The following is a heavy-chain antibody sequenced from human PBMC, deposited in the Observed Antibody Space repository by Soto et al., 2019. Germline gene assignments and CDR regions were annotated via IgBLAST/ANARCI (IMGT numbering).Heavy chain of an antibody. V-gene: IGHV4-59*01. Sequence: PSETLSLTXTVSGGSINNYYWSWIRQPPGKGLEWIGYIYYSGTTTYNPSLKSRVTISVDTSKNQFSLKLSSVTAADPAVYYCARENLRSRMDVWGQGTTVTVSS. CDR3: ARENLRSRMDV. CDR2: IYYSGTT. J-gene: IGHJ6*02. CDR1: GGSINNYY. D-gene: IGHD5-12*01.